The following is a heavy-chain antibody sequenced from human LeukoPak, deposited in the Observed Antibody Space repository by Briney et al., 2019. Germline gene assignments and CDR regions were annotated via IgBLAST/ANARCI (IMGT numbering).Heavy chain of an antibody. Sequence: ASVKVSCKASGYTFTSYYMHWVRQAPGQGLEWMGIINPSGGSTSYAQKFQGRVTMTRDMSTSTVYMELSSLRSEDTAVYYCARRGRSVNYYDSSGYPDYWGQGTPVTVSS. CDR2: INPSGGST. D-gene: IGHD3-22*01. CDR3: ARRGRSVNYYDSSGYPDY. CDR1: GYTFTSYY. J-gene: IGHJ4*02. V-gene: IGHV1-46*01.